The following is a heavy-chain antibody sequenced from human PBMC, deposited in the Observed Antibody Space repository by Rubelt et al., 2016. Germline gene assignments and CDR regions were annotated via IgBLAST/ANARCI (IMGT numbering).Heavy chain of an antibody. V-gene: IGHV4-61*01. CDR1: GGSVSSGSYY. CDR2: INHSGST. Sequence: QVQLQESGPGLVKPSETLSLTCTVSGGSVSSGSYYWSWIRQPPGKGLEWIGEINHSGSTNYNPSLKSRVTISVDTSKNQFSLKLSSVTAADTAVYYCGSTYYYDSSGYRDDYWGQGTLVTVSS. CDR3: GSTYYYDSSGYRDDY. J-gene: IGHJ4*02. D-gene: IGHD3-22*01.